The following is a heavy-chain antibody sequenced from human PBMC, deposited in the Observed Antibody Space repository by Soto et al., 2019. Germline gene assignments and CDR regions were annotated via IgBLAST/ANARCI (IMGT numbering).Heavy chain of an antibody. D-gene: IGHD4-17*01. J-gene: IGHJ3*02. CDR3: ASDLNYGVSTVYYDVFDT. Sequence: VQLVESGGGLVQPGGSLRLSCLASGFTFSTSWMTWVRQAPGKGLEWVANMKGDGSKENYVDSVKGRFTISRDNAKNSLFLQMNSLRDEDTALYYCASDLNYGVSTVYYDVFDTWGQGTMVTVSP. V-gene: IGHV3-7*01. CDR1: GFTFSTSW. CDR2: MKGDGSKE.